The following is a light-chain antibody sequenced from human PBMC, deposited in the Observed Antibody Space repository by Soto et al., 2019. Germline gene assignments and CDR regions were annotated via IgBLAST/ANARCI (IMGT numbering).Light chain of an antibody. CDR1: QSVSSSY. CDR3: QQYGSSAWT. Sequence: EIVLTQSPGTLSLSPGERATLSCRASQSVSSSYLARYQQKPGQAPRLLIYGASSRATGIPDRFSGSGSGTDFTLTISRLEPEDFAVYYCQQYGSSAWTFGQGT. CDR2: GAS. V-gene: IGKV3-20*01. J-gene: IGKJ1*01.